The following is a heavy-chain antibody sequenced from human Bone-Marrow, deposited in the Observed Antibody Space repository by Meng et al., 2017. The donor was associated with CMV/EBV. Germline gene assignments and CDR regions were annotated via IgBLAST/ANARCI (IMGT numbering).Heavy chain of an antibody. Sequence: DTGFNVSGFWRNWARQAPGKGLEWVANIKEDGSEKHYVDSVKGRFTISRDNAKNSLYLQMKSLRAEDTAVYYCARDLYSGTPSLNYWGQGTLVTVSS. V-gene: IGHV3-7*01. CDR3: ARDLYSGTPSLNY. D-gene: IGHD1-26*01. CDR2: IKEDGSEK. J-gene: IGHJ4*02. CDR1: GFNVSGFW.